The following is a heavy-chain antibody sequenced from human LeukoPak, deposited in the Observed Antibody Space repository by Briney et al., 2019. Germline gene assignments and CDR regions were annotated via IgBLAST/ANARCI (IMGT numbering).Heavy chain of an antibody. V-gene: IGHV5-51*01. CDR2: IYPGNSDV. Sequence: GESLKISCKGFGYSFTTYWIVWVRQMPGKGLEWMGIIYPGNSDVRYSPSFQGQVTISADKSISTAYLQWNSLKASDTAMYYCARRGATSLKWFDPWGQGTLVTVSS. J-gene: IGHJ5*02. CDR1: GYSFTTYW. CDR3: ARRGATSLKWFDP.